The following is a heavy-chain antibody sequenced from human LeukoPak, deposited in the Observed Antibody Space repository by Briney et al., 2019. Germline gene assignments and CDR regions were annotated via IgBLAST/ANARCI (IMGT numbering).Heavy chain of an antibody. CDR3: ARVTMVRGVTQGPWFDP. CDR1: GFTFSSYA. CDR2: ISYDGSNK. D-gene: IGHD3-10*01. J-gene: IGHJ5*02. V-gene: IGHV3-30-3*01. Sequence: GGSLRLSCAASGFTFSSYAMHWVRQAPGKGLESVAVISYDGSNKYYADSVKGRFTISRDNSKNTLYLQMNSLRAEDTAVYYCARVTMVRGVTQGPWFDPWGQGTLVTVSS.